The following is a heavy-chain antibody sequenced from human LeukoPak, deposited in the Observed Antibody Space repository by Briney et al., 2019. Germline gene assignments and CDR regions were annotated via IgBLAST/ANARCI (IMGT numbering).Heavy chain of an antibody. CDR1: GGSISNGDYY. Sequence: PSETLSLTCTVSGGSISNGDYYWSWIRQPPGKGLEWIGYIYYSGSTYYNPSLKSRVTISVDTSKNQFSLKLSSVTAADTAVYYCARHTGGLWATNFDYWGQGTLVTVSS. CDR3: ARHTGGLWATNFDY. V-gene: IGHV4-30-4*01. CDR2: IYYSGST. D-gene: IGHD2/OR15-2a*01. J-gene: IGHJ4*02.